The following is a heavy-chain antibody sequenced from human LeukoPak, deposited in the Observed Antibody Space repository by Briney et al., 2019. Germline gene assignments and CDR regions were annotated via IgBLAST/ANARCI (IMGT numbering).Heavy chain of an antibody. V-gene: IGHV7-4-1*02. CDR1: GYTFTTYN. CDR3: ARGYYDSSGYYYRFDY. J-gene: IGHJ4*02. Sequence: ASVKVSCKASGYTFTTYNINWVRQAPGQGLEWMGWINTNTGNPTYAQGFTGRFVFSLDTSVSTAYLQISSLKAEDTAVYYCARGYYDSSGYYYRFDYWGQGTLVTVSS. CDR2: INTNTGNP. D-gene: IGHD3-22*01.